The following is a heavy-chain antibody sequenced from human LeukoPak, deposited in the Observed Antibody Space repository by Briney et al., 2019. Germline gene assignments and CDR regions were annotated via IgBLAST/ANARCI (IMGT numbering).Heavy chain of an antibody. Sequence: ASVKVSCKASVYTFTSYDINWVRQATGQGLEWMGWMNPNSGNTGYAQKFQGRVTMTRNTSISTAYMELSSLRSEDTAVYYCARVYRQLRPYYFGYWGQGTLVTVSS. CDR1: VYTFTSYD. CDR3: ARVYRQLRPYYFGY. D-gene: IGHD4-23*01. J-gene: IGHJ4*02. CDR2: MNPNSGNT. V-gene: IGHV1-8*01.